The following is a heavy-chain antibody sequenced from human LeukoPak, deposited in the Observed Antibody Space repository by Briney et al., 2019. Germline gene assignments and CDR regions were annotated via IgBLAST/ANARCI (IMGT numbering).Heavy chain of an antibody. J-gene: IGHJ4*02. V-gene: IGHV3-33*01. CDR1: GFTFSSYG. CDR2: IWYDGSNK. CDR3: ARGGGGITIFGVVIDY. Sequence: PGGSLRLSCAASGFTFSSYGMHWVRQAPGKGLEWVAVIWYDGSNKYYADSVKGRFTISRDNSKNTLYLQMNSLRAEDTAVYYCARGGGGITIFGVVIDYWGQGTLVTVSS. D-gene: IGHD3-3*01.